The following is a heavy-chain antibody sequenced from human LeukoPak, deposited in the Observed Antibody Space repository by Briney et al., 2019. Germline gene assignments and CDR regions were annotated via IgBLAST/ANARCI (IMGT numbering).Heavy chain of an antibody. CDR2: IRYDGSNK. J-gene: IGHJ4*02. V-gene: IGHV3-30*02. Sequence: PGGSLRLSCAASGFTFSSYGMHWVRQAPGKGLEWVAFIRYDGSNKYYADSVKGRFTISRDNSKNTLYLQMNSLRAEDTAVYYCAKDLKGYCSSTSCYTGIDYWSQGTLVTVSS. CDR1: GFTFSSYG. CDR3: AKDLKGYCSSTSCYTGIDY. D-gene: IGHD2-2*02.